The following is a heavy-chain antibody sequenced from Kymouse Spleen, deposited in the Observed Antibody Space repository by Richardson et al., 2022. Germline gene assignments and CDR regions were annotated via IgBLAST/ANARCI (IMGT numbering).Heavy chain of an antibody. CDR3: AKDSDRGWFDP. Sequence: EVQLVESGGGLVQPGRSLRLSCAASGFTFDDYAMHWVRQAPGKGLEWVSGISWNSGSIGYADSVKGRFTISRDNAKNSLYLQMNSLRAEDTALYYCAKDSDRGWFDPWGQGTLVTVSS. J-gene: IGHJ5*02. CDR1: GFTFDDYA. CDR2: ISWNSGSI. D-gene: IGHD3-10*01. V-gene: IGHV3-9*01.